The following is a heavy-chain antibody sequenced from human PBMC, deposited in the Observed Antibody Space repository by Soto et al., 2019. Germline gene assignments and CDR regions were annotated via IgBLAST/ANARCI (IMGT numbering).Heavy chain of an antibody. CDR3: AKDDFRAVAAIYYYYMDV. Sequence: GGSLRLSCAASGFTFSSYGMHWVRQAPGKGLEWVAVISYDGSNKYYADSVKGRFTISRDNSKNTLYLQMNSLRAEDTAVYYCAKDDFRAVAAIYYYYMDVWGKGTTVTVSS. J-gene: IGHJ6*03. D-gene: IGHD2-15*01. CDR1: GFTFSSYG. V-gene: IGHV3-30*18. CDR2: ISYDGSNK.